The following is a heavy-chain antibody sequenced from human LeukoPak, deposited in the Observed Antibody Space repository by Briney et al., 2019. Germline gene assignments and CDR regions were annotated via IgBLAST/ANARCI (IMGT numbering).Heavy chain of an antibody. CDR2: ISGSGGST. CDR3: ARAEAHYDYVWGSYRYDELYFDY. Sequence: GGSLRLSCAASGFTFSSYAMSWVRQAPGKGLGWVSAISGSGGSTYYADSVKGRFTISRDNSKNTLYLQMNSLRAEDTAVYYCARAEAHYDYVWGSYRYDELYFDYWGQGTLVTVSS. D-gene: IGHD3-16*02. J-gene: IGHJ4*02. CDR1: GFTFSSYA. V-gene: IGHV3-23*01.